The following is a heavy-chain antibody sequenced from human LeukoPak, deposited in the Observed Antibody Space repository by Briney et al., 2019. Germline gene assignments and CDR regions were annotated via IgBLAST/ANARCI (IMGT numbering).Heavy chain of an antibody. V-gene: IGHV4-38-2*02. Sequence: PSETLSLTCTVSGYSISSGYYWGWIRQPPGKGLEWIGSIYHSGSTYYNPSLKSRVTISVDTSKNQFSLKLSSVTAADTAVYYCASPRIVGATGFDYWGQGTLVTASS. J-gene: IGHJ4*02. CDR3: ASPRIVGATGFDY. CDR1: GYSISSGYY. CDR2: IYHSGST. D-gene: IGHD1-26*01.